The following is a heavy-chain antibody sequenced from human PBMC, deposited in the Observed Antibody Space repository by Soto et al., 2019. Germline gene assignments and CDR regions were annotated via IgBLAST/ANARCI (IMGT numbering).Heavy chain of an antibody. Sequence: QMQLVQSGPEVKKPGTSVKVSCKASGFTFTSSAVQWVRQARGQRIEWIGWIVVGSGNTNYAQKFQERVTITRDMSKSTAYMELSSLRSEDTAVYYCAADSGYSGYDLFDYWGQGPLVTGAS. CDR2: IVVGSGNT. J-gene: IGHJ4*02. CDR1: GFTFTSSA. D-gene: IGHD5-12*01. V-gene: IGHV1-58*01. CDR3: AADSGYSGYDLFDY.